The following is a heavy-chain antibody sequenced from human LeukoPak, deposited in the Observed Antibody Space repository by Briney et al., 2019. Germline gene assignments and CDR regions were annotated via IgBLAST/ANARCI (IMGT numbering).Heavy chain of an antibody. V-gene: IGHV4-39*01. D-gene: IGHD3-22*01. Sequence: SETLSPTCSVSGDSVSRSDSYWDWIRQPPGKGREWIGTIYYSERTYYIPSLQSRVTMCVHPSNNQSSLNLRSVPAADTGFYFCARRRYGDGSGYLGWGQGILL. CDR3: ARRRYGDGSGYLG. CDR1: GDSVSRSDSY. CDR2: IYYSERT. J-gene: IGHJ1*01.